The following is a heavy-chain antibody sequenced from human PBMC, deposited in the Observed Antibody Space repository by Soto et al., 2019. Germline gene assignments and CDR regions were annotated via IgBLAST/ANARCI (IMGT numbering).Heavy chain of an antibody. V-gene: IGHV1-69*13. CDR2: IIPIFGTA. J-gene: IGHJ3*02. Sequence: PVKVSCKASGGTFSSYAISWVRQALGQGLEWMGGIIPIFGTANYAQKFQGRVTITADESTSTAYMELSSLRSEDTAVYYCARDGDDYEGGWAFDIWGQGTMVTVSS. CDR1: GGTFSSYA. CDR3: ARDGDDYEGGWAFDI. D-gene: IGHD4-17*01.